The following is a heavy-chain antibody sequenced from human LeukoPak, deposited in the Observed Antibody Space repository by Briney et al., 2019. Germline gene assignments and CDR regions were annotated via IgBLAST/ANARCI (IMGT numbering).Heavy chain of an antibody. J-gene: IGHJ4*02. CDR2: IKQDGSEK. CDR3: ARDDYSSPAIDY. D-gene: IGHD6-13*01. V-gene: IGHV3-7*03. Sequence: GGSLRLSCAASGFTFSSYWMSWVRQAPGKGLEWVANIKQDGSEKYYVDSLKGRFTISRDNAKNSLYLQMNSLRAEDTALYYCARDDYSSPAIDYWGQGTLVTVSS. CDR1: GFTFSSYW.